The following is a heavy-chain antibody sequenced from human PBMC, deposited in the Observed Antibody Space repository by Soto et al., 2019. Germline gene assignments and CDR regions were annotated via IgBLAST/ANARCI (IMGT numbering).Heavy chain of an antibody. J-gene: IGHJ6*02. CDR2: TYYRSKWYN. D-gene: IGHD3-9*01. CDR1: GDSVSSNSAA. CDR3: ARGSGMGGYFDWLLYRYYYYYGMDV. Sequence: SQTLSLTCAISGDSVSSNSAAWNWIRQSPSRGLEWLGRTYYRSKWYNDYAVSVKSRITINPDTSKNQFSLQLNSVTPEDTAVYYCARGSGMGGYFDWLLYRYYYYYGMDVWGQGTTVTVSS. V-gene: IGHV6-1*01.